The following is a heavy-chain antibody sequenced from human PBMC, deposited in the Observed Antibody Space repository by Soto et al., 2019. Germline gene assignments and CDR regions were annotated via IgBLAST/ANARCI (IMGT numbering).Heavy chain of an antibody. CDR2: IYYSGDT. CDR3: ARVDSASWLDY. V-gene: IGHV4-31*03. D-gene: IGHD6-13*01. Sequence: QVQLQESGPGLVKPSQTLSLTCTVSGVSISHGAYYWSWIRQLPGKGLEWIRYIYYSGDTQYNPSLKSRITVSIDTSKNQFSLKMNSVTAADTAMYFCARVDSASWLDYWGQGTLVTVSS. CDR1: GVSISHGAYY. J-gene: IGHJ4*02.